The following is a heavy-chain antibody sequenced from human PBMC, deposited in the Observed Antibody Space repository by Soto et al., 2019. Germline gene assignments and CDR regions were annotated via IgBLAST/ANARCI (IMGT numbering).Heavy chain of an antibody. J-gene: IGHJ5*02. Sequence: PSETLSLTCTVSGGSVSSQYWSWIRQPAGKGLEWIGRIYNGGIPLIHPSLESRVALSLDTSKNQFSLTLSSVTAADTAIYYCASEIAVAGTSMVNWFDPWGQGTLVTVSS. D-gene: IGHD6-19*01. CDR2: IYNGGIP. CDR1: GGSVSSQY. V-gene: IGHV4-4*07. CDR3: ASEIAVAGTSMVNWFDP.